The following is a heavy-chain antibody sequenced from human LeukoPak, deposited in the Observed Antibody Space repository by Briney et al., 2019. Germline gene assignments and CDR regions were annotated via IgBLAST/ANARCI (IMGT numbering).Heavy chain of an antibody. V-gene: IGHV3-48*04. CDR2: ISSSGYTK. J-gene: IGHJ4*02. CDR1: GFTFSSYG. CDR3: ARDQGPWAPFDY. D-gene: IGHD7-27*01. Sequence: GGSLRLSCAASGFTFSSYGMNWVRQAPGKGLEWVSYISSSGYTKYYADSVKGRFTISRDNAKNSLYLQMNSLRAEDTAVYYCARDQGPWAPFDYWGQGTLVTVSS.